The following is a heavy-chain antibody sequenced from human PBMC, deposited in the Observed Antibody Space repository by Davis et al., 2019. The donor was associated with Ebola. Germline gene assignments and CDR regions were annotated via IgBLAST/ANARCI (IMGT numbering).Heavy chain of an antibody. Sequence: GGSLRLSCAASGFTFSNAWMSWVRQAPGKGLEWVANIKQDGSEKYYVDSVKGRFTISRDNAKNSLYLQMNSLRAEDTAVYYCARDVATYYDFWSGYYTGWGQGTLVTVSS. CDR2: IKQDGSEK. J-gene: IGHJ4*02. D-gene: IGHD3-3*01. CDR1: GFTFSNAW. CDR3: ARDVATYYDFWSGYYTG. V-gene: IGHV3-7*01.